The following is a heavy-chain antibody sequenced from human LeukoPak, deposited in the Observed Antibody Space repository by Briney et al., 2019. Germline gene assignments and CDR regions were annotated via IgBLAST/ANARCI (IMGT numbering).Heavy chain of an antibody. V-gene: IGHV1-2*02. CDR2: INPKRGGT. Sequence: ASVKVSCKASGYTFTAYYMHWVRQAPGQGLEWMGWINPKRGGTKYAQKFQGRVTMTRDTSISTAYMELSRLRSDDTAVYYCARESTNDYWGQGTLVTVSS. CDR3: ARESTNDY. J-gene: IGHJ4*02. CDR1: GYTFTAYY.